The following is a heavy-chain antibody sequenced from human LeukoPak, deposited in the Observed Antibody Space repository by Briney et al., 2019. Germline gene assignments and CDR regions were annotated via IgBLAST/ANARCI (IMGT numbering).Heavy chain of an antibody. CDR3: ASNGYDSSGYYSD. CDR2: IYYSGST. CDR1: GGSISSSSYY. J-gene: IGHJ4*02. D-gene: IGHD3-22*01. V-gene: IGHV4-39*01. Sequence: SETLSLTCTVSGGSISSSSYYWGWIRQPPGKGLEGIGSIYYSGSTYYNPSLKSRVTISGDTSKNRFSLTVSSVTAADTAVYYCASNGYDSSGYYSDWGQGTLVTVSS.